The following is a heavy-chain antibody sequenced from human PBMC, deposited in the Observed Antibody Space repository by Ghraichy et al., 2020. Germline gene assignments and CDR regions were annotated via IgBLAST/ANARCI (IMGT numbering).Heavy chain of an antibody. Sequence: GGSLRLSCAASGFTFSSYAMSWVRQAPGKGLEWVSAISGSGSSTYYADSVKGRFTISRDNSKNTLYLQMNSLRAEDTAVYYCARSTDSPEYYDFWSGYYYYYYMDVWGKGTTVTVSS. V-gene: IGHV3-23*01. J-gene: IGHJ6*03. CDR3: ARSTDSPEYYDFWSGYYYYYYMDV. CDR1: GFTFSSYA. D-gene: IGHD3-3*01. CDR2: ISGSGSST.